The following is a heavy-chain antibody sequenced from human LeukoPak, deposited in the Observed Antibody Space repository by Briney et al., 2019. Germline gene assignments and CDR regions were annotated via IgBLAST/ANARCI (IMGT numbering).Heavy chain of an antibody. V-gene: IGHV1-2*02. D-gene: IGHD6-19*01. CDR3: ARGSSGWYSPIDY. CDR2: INPNSGGT. Sequence: GASVKVSCKASGYTFTGYYMHWVRQAPGQGLEWMGWINPNSGGTNYAQKFQGRVTMTSDTSISTAYMELRSDDTAVYYCARGSSGWYSPIDYWGQGTLVTVSS. J-gene: IGHJ4*02. CDR1: GYTFTGYY.